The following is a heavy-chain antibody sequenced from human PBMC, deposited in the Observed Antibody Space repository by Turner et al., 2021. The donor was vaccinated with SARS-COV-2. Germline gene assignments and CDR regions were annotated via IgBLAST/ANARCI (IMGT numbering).Heavy chain of an antibody. Sequence: EVQLVESGGGLVQPGGSLRLSCAASGFTFCNSDMNWVHQAPGKGLEWVSGVSWNGSRTHYADSVKGRFIISRDNSRNTLYLQTNSLRTRGYTYDAVADYWGQGTLVTVSS. D-gene: IGHD5-18*01. CDR2: VSWNGSRT. CDR1: GFTFCNSD. J-gene: IGHJ4*02. CDR3: ADY. V-gene: IGHV3-35*01.